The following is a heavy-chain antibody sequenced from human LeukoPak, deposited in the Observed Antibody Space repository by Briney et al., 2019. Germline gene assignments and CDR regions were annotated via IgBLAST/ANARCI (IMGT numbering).Heavy chain of an antibody. J-gene: IGHJ5*02. D-gene: IGHD1-7*01. V-gene: IGHV4-59*13. CDR2: IYYSGST. CDR1: GGSLSSYY. Sequence: KSSETLSLTCIVSGGSLSSYYWSWIRQAPGKGLEWIGYIYYSGSTNYNPSLKNRVRISLDMSKNQFSLRLNSVTAADTAVYYCGRSYYDTGTPELGVDPWGQGTLVTVSS. CDR3: GRSYYDTGTPELGVDP.